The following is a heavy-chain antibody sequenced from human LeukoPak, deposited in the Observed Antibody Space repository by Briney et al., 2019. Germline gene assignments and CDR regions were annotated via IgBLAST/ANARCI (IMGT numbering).Heavy chain of an antibody. CDR2: IYTSGST. J-gene: IGHJ4*02. Sequence: SETLSLTCTGSAGSISSYYWSWIRQPAGKGLEWIGRIYTSGSTNYNPSLKSRVTMSVDTSKNQFSLKLSSVTAADTAVYYCAREWTGYYDSSGYSFGYWGQGTLVTVSS. CDR1: AGSISSYY. V-gene: IGHV4-4*07. D-gene: IGHD3-22*01. CDR3: AREWTGYYDSSGYSFGY.